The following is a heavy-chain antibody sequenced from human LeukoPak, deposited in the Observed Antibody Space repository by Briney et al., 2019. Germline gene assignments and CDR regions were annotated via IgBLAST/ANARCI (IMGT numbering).Heavy chain of an antibody. D-gene: IGHD6-19*01. CDR2: INPNSGGT. CDR3: ARGYSSGWYVDY. CDR1: GYTFTGYH. J-gene: IGHJ4*02. V-gene: IGHV1-2*02. Sequence: ASVKVSCKASGYTFTGYHMHWVRQAPGQGLEWMGWINPNSGGTNYAQKFQGRVTMTRDTSISTAYMELSRLRSDDTAVYYCARGYSSGWYVDYWGQGTLVTVSS.